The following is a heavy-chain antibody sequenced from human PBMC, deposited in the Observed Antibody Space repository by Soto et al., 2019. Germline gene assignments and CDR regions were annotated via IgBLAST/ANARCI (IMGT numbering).Heavy chain of an antibody. V-gene: IGHV4-59*01. CDR1: GSSFNNYY. CDR2: IDYSGNT. CDR3: GRNRVPLH. Sequence: QVQLQESGPGLVKPSETLSLPCTVSGSSFNNYYWSWSRQPPGKGLEWSGYIDYSGNTNYNPSLQSLGTISIDTSKSQFSLRLNYVTAADTSVYYCGRNRVPLHWGQGTLVTVAS. J-gene: IGHJ4*02. D-gene: IGHD1-1*01.